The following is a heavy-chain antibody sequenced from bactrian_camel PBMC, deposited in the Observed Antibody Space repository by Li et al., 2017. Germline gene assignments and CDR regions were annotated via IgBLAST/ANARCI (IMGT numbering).Heavy chain of an antibody. J-gene: IGHJ4*01. CDR2: IDSDGTT. V-gene: IGHV3S63*01. Sequence: HVQLVESGGGSVQAGGSLKLSCATSGYSYDLNCMAWFRQSPGKEREGVACIDSDGTTTYVDSVKGRFTISHDKAKNTLYLGMNSLKPEDTAIYYCAAQRFSWLLSCTITSPGRYNYWGQGTQVTVS. CDR1: GYSYDLNC. D-gene: IGHD2*01. CDR3: AAQRFSWLLSCTITSPGRYNY.